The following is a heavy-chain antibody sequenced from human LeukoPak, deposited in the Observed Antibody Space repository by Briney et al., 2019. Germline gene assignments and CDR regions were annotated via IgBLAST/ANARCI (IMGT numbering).Heavy chain of an antibody. V-gene: IGHV4-59*01. CDR2: IYYSGST. J-gene: IGHJ6*02. Sequence: SETLSLTCTVSGGSISSYYWIWIRQPPGKGLEWIGYIYYSGSTNYNPSLKSRVTISVDTSKNQFSLKLSSVTAADRAVYYCARESDYYYYGMDVWGQGTTVTVSS. CDR1: GGSISSYY. CDR3: ARESDYYYYGMDV.